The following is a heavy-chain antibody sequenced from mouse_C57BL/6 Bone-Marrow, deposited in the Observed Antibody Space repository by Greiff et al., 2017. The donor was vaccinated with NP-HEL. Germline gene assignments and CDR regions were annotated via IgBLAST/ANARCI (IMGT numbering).Heavy chain of an antibody. V-gene: IGHV1-56*01. J-gene: IGHJ2*01. Sequence: QVQLQQSGPELVRPGASVKISCKAPGYTFTSHWMQWVRQRPGQGLEWIGEIFPGSGSTYYNEKFKGKATLTVDTSSSTAYMPLSSLTSEDSAVYFCARERGYDDDEERVDYWGQGTTLTVSS. D-gene: IGHD2-4*01. CDR3: ARERGYDDDEERVDY. CDR2: IFPGSGST. CDR1: GYTFTSHW.